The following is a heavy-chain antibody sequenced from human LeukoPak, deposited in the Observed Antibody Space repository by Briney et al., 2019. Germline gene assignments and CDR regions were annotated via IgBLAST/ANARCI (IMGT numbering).Heavy chain of an antibody. CDR1: GYSFTSYW. D-gene: IGHD3-22*01. Sequence: GKSLKISCKGSGYSFTSYWIGWVRQMPGKGLEWMGIIYPGDSDTRYSPSFQGQVTISVDKSTSTAYLQWSSLKASDTAMYYCARHPGYYSDSSPDYWGQGTLVTVSS. CDR3: ARHPGYYSDSSPDY. V-gene: IGHV5-51*01. J-gene: IGHJ4*02. CDR2: IYPGDSDT.